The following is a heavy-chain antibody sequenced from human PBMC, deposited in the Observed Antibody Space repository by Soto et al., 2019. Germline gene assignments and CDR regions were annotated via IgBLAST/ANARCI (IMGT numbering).Heavy chain of an antibody. CDR3: ARVWGGAFDI. CDR2: IYYSGST. Sequence: PSETLSLTCTVSGGSISSYYWGWIRRPPGKGLEWIGYIYYSGSTNYNPSLKSRVTISVDTSKNQFSLKLSSVTAADTAVYYCARVWGGAFDIWGQGTMVTVSS. CDR1: GGSISSYY. D-gene: IGHD3-10*01. J-gene: IGHJ3*02. V-gene: IGHV4-59*01.